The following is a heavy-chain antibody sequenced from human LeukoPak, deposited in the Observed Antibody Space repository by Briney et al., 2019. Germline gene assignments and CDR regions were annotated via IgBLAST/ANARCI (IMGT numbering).Heavy chain of an antibody. CDR1: GFTFSSYA. J-gene: IGHJ5*02. D-gene: IGHD2-15*01. CDR3: AKARGFCSGGSCYNPFDP. V-gene: IGHV3-23*01. Sequence: PGGSLRLSCAASGFTFSSYAMSWVRQAPGKGLEWASGISGSDGSTYYADSVKGRFTISRDYSKNTLYVQMNSLRAEDTAVYYCAKARGFCSGGSCYNPFDPWGQGTLVTVSS. CDR2: ISGSDGST.